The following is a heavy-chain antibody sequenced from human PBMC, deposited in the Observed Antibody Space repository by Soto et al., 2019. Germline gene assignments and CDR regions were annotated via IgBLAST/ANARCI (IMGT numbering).Heavy chain of an antibody. Sequence: EVQLVESGGVSVQPGGSLRLSCTASGFTLSNYWMHWVRQAPGKGLVWVSRINTDGSTTTYADSVKGRFTISRDNAKNTLYLQMNSLRDEDTAVYYCVRLRRGEGYTFGYWGQGTLVTVSS. CDR3: VRLRRGEGYTFGY. CDR2: INTDGSTT. CDR1: GFTLSNYW. V-gene: IGHV3-74*01. J-gene: IGHJ4*02. D-gene: IGHD3-10*01.